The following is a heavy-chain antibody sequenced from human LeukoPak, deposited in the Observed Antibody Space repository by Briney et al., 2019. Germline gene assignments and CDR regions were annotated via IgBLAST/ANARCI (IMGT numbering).Heavy chain of an antibody. CDR3: ARDPTFDS. V-gene: IGHV1-18*01. Sequence: MFQSRVTMTTDTSTSTAYMELRSLRSDDTAVYYCARDPTFDSWGQGTLVTVSS. J-gene: IGHJ4*02.